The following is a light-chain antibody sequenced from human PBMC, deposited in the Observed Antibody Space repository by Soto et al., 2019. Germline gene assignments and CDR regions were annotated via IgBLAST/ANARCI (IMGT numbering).Light chain of an antibody. Sequence: NFMLAQPHSVSASPGKTVTITCSGSGGRIASNYVQWYQQRPGSAPTVVIYEDDQRPSGVPDRFSGSIDSSSNSASLTISGLKTEDEADYYCQSYDSSNHAVFGGGTKVTVL. CDR2: EDD. CDR1: GGRIASNY. J-gene: IGLJ2*01. CDR3: QSYDSSNHAV. V-gene: IGLV6-57*02.